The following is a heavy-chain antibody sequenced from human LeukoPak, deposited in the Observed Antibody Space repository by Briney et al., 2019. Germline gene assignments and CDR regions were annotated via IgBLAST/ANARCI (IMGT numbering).Heavy chain of an antibody. D-gene: IGHD3-22*01. Sequence: GGSLRLSCAASGFTFSSYSMNWVRQAPGKGLEWVSAISGSGGSTYYADSVKGRFTISRDNSKNTLYLQMNSLRAEDTAVYYCAKVSAPYYYDSSGYLGYWGQGTLVTVSS. J-gene: IGHJ4*02. CDR2: ISGSGGST. V-gene: IGHV3-23*01. CDR1: GFTFSSYS. CDR3: AKVSAPYYYDSSGYLGY.